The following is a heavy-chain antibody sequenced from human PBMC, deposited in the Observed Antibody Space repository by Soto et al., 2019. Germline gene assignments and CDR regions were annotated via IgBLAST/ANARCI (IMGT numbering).Heavy chain of an antibody. CDR1: GGSISSGGYY. CDR2: IYYSGST. J-gene: IGHJ4*02. CDR3: ARARDSSGYYGFDY. D-gene: IGHD3-22*01. Sequence: PSETLSLTCTVSGGSISSGGYYWSWIRQHPGKGLEWIGYIYYSGSTYYNPSLKSRVTISVDTSKNQFSLKLSSVTAVDTAVYYCARARDSSGYYGFDYWGQGTLVTVSS. V-gene: IGHV4-31*03.